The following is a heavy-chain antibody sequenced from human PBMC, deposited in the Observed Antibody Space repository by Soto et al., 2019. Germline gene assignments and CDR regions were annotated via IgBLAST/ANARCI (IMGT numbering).Heavy chain of an antibody. Sequence: EVQLVESGGGLVQPGGSLRLSCAASGFTFSTYWMHWVRQVPXXXLVWVSRINNEGSHTDYVDSVKGRFTISRDNVKXXLYLXMNXLXXXXXAXXXXXXXXXXXXXXCYGNWFDSWGQGTLVTVSS. J-gene: IGHJ5*01. D-gene: IGHD2-15*01. CDR2: INNEGSHT. CDR3: XXXXXXXXXXCYGNWFDS. CDR1: GFTFSTYW. V-gene: IGHV3-74*01.